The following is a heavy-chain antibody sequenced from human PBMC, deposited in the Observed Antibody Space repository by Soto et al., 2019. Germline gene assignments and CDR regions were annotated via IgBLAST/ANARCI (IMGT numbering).Heavy chain of an antibody. V-gene: IGHV3-15*07. Sequence: EVQLVESGGGLVKPGGSLSLSCAASGFTFSNAWMNWVRQAPGKGLEWVGRIKSKTDGGTTDYAAPVKGKFTIRSDDSKNTLYLQMNSLKTEDTAVYYCTTGEIDAFDIWGQGTMVTVSS. CDR2: IKSKTDGGTT. J-gene: IGHJ3*02. CDR1: GFTFSNAW. CDR3: TTGEIDAFDI.